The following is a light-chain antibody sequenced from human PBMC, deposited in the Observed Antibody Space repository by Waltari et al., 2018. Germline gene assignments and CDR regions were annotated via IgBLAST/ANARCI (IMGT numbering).Light chain of an antibody. CDR3: QHYYSYPYT. Sequence: ELVLTQSPGTLSLSPGERATLSCRASQTLSSNSLAWYQQKPGQAPRLIIYGSFNRATGIPDRFSGSGSGTDFTLTISCLQSEDFATYYCQHYYSYPYTFGQGTKVEIK. CDR2: GSF. CDR1: QTLSSNS. V-gene: IGKV3-20*01. J-gene: IGKJ2*01.